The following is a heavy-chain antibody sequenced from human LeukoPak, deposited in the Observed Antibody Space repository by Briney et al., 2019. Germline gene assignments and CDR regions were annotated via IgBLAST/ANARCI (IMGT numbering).Heavy chain of an antibody. CDR3: ATAPGYSSPL. D-gene: IGHD5-18*01. V-gene: IGHV3-21*01. Sequence: GGSLRLSCAASGFTFSIYTMNWVRQAPGKGLEWVSSIISSSIYIYYADSVKGRFTISRDNAKNSLYLQMNSLRAEDTAVYYCATAPGYSSPLWGQGTRVTVSS. J-gene: IGHJ4*02. CDR1: GFTFSIYT. CDR2: IISSSIYI.